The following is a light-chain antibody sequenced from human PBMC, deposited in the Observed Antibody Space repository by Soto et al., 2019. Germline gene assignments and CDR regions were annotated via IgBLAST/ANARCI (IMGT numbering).Light chain of an antibody. V-gene: IGLV1-51*01. Sequence: QYVLTQPPSVSAAPGQKDTIYCSGSSSNIGNNYASWYQHLPGTAPKLLIYHNNKRPSGIPDRFSDSKSGTSATLVITGLQTGDEADYYCGTWDSSLNAVVFGGGTKLTVL. CDR2: HNN. CDR1: SSNIGNNY. CDR3: GTWDSSLNAVV. J-gene: IGLJ2*01.